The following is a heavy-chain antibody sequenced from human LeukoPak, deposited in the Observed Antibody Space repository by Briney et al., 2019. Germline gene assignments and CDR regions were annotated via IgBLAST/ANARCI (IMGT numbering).Heavy chain of an antibody. J-gene: IGHJ3*01. CDR1: GYNFTVYY. D-gene: IGHD2-15*01. CDR2: MDPNSGDT. CDR3: ATKGGLTPNTLAM. Sequence: ASVKVSRKGSGYNFTVYYMHWVRQAPGQGLEWMGWMDPNSGDTIYAPKFQGRVCMTRDTSITTAYMELSSLTFGDSAMYYCATKGGLTPNTLAMWGHGTMVTVSS. V-gene: IGHV1-2*02.